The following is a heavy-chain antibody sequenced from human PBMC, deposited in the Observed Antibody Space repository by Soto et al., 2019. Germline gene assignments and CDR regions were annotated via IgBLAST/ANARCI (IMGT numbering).Heavy chain of an antibody. V-gene: IGHV1-18*04. D-gene: IGHD3-10*01. CDR1: GYTFTSYG. CDR2: ISAYNGNT. Sequence: RASVKVSCKASGYTFTSYGISWVRQAPGQGLEWMGWISAYNGNTNYAQKLQGRVTMTTDTSTSTAYMELRSLRSDDTAVYYCARSREPSMVWFGELWYFDYWGQGTLVTVYS. CDR3: ARSREPSMVWFGELWYFDY. J-gene: IGHJ4*02.